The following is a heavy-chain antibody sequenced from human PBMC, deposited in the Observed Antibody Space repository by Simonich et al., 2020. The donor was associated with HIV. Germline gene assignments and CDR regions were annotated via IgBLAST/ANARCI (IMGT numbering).Heavy chain of an antibody. Sequence: QVQLVESGGGLVKPGGSLRLSCAASGFTFSDYYMNWIRQAPGKGLEWISYISSSGSTIYYADSVKGRFTISRDNAKNSLFLQMNSLRAEDTAVYYCASIVPGTWYFDLWGRGTLVTVSS. V-gene: IGHV3-11*01. CDR3: ASIVPGTWYFDL. J-gene: IGHJ2*01. CDR2: ISSSGSTI. D-gene: IGHD6-19*01. CDR1: GFTFSDYY.